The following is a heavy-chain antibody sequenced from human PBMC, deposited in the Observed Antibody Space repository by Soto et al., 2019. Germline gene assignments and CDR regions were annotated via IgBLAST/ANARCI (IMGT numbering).Heavy chain of an antibody. J-gene: IGHJ6*02. Sequence: NPSETLALRCPVSGCSICSSRYYWGWIRQPPGKGLEWIGSIYYSGSTYYNPSLKSRVTISVDTSKNQFSLKLSSVTAADTAVYYCARRSKKLIAASHPVEYYDSCGMDVWGQGTTVTVS. CDR3: ARRSKKLIAASHPVEYYDSCGMDV. D-gene: IGHD6-13*01. CDR2: IYYSGST. CDR1: GCSICSSRYY. V-gene: IGHV4-39*01.